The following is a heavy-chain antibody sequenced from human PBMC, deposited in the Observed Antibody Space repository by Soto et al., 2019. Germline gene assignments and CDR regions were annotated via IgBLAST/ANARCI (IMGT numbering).Heavy chain of an antibody. J-gene: IGHJ6*02. D-gene: IGHD5-18*01. CDR2: INPNGGST. Sequence: QVQLVQSGAEVKKPGASVKVSCRASGYTFINYYIQWVRQAPGQGLEWMGIINPNGGSTTYAQKFQGRVTLTRDTSTNTVNMELSSLRSEYTAVYYCAVVDTSMALSTYYYAMDVWGQGTTVIVSS. V-gene: IGHV1-46*01. CDR3: AVVDTSMALSTYYYAMDV. CDR1: GYTFINYY.